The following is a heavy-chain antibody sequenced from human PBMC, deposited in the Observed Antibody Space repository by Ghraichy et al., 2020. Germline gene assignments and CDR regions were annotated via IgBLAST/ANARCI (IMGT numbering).Heavy chain of an antibody. Sequence: SVKDSCKASGGTFSSYAISWVRQAPGQGLEWMGGIIPIFGTANYAQKFQGRVTITADASTSTAYMELSSLRSEDTAVYYCAPTPGSSREVDYWGQGTLVTVSS. V-gene: IGHV1-69*13. CDR3: APTPGSSREVDY. CDR2: IIPIFGTA. D-gene: IGHD6-13*01. J-gene: IGHJ4*02. CDR1: GGTFSSYA.